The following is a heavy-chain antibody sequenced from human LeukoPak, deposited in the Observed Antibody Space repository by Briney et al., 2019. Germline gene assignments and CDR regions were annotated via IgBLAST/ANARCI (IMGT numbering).Heavy chain of an antibody. J-gene: IGHJ3*02. CDR3: ARRGWGFGEPKRDHDTFDI. CDR2: IYSGASDA. CDR1: GYSFTNYW. Sequence: GESLKISCKGSGYSFTNYWIAWVRQMPGQGLEWMAIIYSGASDARYSPSFQGQVTISVDKSISTTYLRWSSLKASDTAMYYCARRGWGFGEPKRDHDTFDIWGQGTMVTVSS. V-gene: IGHV5-51*01. D-gene: IGHD3-10*01.